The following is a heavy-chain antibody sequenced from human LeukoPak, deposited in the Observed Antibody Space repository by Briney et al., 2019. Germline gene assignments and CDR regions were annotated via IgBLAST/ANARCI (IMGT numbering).Heavy chain of an antibody. Sequence: PGGSLRLSCAASGFTFSSYEMNWVRQAPGKGLEWVSCISSSGSTIYYADSVKGRFTISRDNAKNSLYLQMNSLRAEDTAVYYCARDSSNTLPAAISYYYYGMDVWGQGTTVTVSS. CDR3: ARDSSNTLPAAISYYYYGMDV. J-gene: IGHJ6*02. CDR1: GFTFSSYE. V-gene: IGHV3-48*03. D-gene: IGHD2-2*01. CDR2: ISSSGSTI.